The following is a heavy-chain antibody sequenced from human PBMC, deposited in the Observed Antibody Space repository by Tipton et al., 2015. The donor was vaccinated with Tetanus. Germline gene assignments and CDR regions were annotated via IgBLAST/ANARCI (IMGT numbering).Heavy chain of an antibody. CDR3: ASRVSGPAAY. Sequence: GLAKPSGTLSLSCTVSGDSISSDNWWSWVRQSPGRGLEWIGEIYHSGVTNYNSVLRSGFAISMSKSMNQFYVRQNSVTAADTAVYYGASRVSGPAAYWGQGILVTVSS. V-gene: IGHV4-4*02. D-gene: IGHD6-25*01. CDR2: IYHSGVT. J-gene: IGHJ4*02. CDR1: GDSISSDNW.